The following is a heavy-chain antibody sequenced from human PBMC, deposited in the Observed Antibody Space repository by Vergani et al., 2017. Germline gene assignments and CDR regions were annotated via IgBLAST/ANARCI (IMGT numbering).Heavy chain of an antibody. V-gene: IGHV3-33*01. CDR3: ARDRESWSYSGAFDY. D-gene: IGHD1-26*01. CDR1: GFTFSSYG. Sequence: QVQLVESGGGVVQPGRSLRLSCAASGFTFSSYGMHWVRQAPGKGLEWVAVIWYDGSNKYYADSWKGRFTISRDNSTNTLYLQMNSLRAEDTAVYYCARDRESWSYSGAFDYWGQGTLVTVSS. CDR2: IWYDGSNK. J-gene: IGHJ4*02.